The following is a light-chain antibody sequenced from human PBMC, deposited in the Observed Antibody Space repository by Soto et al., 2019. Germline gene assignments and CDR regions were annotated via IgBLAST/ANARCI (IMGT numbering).Light chain of an antibody. CDR3: QQYTSSPVWT. CDR2: KAS. J-gene: IGKJ1*01. V-gene: IGKV1-5*03. Sequence: DSKVSLSPATVSASVGDRVTIHCRASQSISSWLAWYQQKPGKAPKLLIYKASSLESGVPSRFSGSGSGTEFTLTISSLQPDDFATYYCQQYTSSPVWTSGQGTKVDI. CDR1: QSISSW.